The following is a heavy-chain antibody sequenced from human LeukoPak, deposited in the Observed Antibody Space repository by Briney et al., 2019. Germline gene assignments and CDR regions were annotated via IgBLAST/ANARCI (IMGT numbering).Heavy chain of an antibody. J-gene: IGHJ4*02. CDR1: GVSISNFH. D-gene: IGHD4-17*01. CDR2: SHKSGST. CDR3: ASGTVTRFDY. Sequence: SETLSLTSTVSGVSISNFHWTWIRQCPGNRLEGIGCSHKSGSTHYNASLRSRVTISVDTSKSQVSLKLNSVTAPDTAVYYCASGTVTRFDYWGQGTLVTAS. V-gene: IGHV4-59*01.